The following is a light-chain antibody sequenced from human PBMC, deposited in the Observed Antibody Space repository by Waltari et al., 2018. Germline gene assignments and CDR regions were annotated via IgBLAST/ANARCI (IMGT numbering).Light chain of an antibody. CDR3: QQYTDWPPTWT. J-gene: IGKJ1*01. CDR2: GAS. Sequence: EIVMTQSPDTLSVSPGERATLSCSASESVSSNLAWYQQKPGQAPRLLILGASTRADGIPARFSGSGYGTEFTLTISSLQSEDLAIYYCQQYTDWPPTWTFGQGTKVEI. CDR1: ESVSSN. V-gene: IGKV3-15*01.